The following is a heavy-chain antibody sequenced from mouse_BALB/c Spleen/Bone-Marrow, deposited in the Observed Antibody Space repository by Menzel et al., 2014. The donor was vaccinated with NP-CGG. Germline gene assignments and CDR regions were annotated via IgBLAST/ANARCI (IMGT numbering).Heavy chain of an antibody. Sequence: EVMLVESGGGLVKPGGSLKLSCAASGFTFSSYAMSWVRQSPEKRLEWVAEISSGGSYTYYPDTVTGRFTISRDNAKNTLDMEMSSLRSEDTAMYYCAREGLRRRAAMDYWGQGTSVTVSS. CDR2: ISSGGSYT. CDR3: AREGLRRRAAMDY. V-gene: IGHV5-9-4*01. J-gene: IGHJ4*01. CDR1: GFTFSSYA. D-gene: IGHD2-4*01.